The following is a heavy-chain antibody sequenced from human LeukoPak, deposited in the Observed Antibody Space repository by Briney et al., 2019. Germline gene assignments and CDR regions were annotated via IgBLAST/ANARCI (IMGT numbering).Heavy chain of an antibody. J-gene: IGHJ6*02. CDR2: GNPSGGST. V-gene: IGHV1-46*01. D-gene: IGHD6-13*01. CDR3: ARDMGYSSSWFSYYYYGMDV. Sequence: ASVEVSCKASGYTFTSYYMHWLRQAPGQGLEWMGIGNPSGGSTSYAQKFQGRVTMTRGTSTSTVYMELSSLRSEDSAVYYCARDMGYSSSWFSYYYYGMDVWGQGTTVTVSS. CDR1: GYTFTSYY.